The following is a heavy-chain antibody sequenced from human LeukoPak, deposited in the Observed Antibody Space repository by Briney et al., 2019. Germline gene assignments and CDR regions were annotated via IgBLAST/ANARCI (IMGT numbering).Heavy chain of an antibody. D-gene: IGHD2-2*01. Sequence: GGSLRLSCAVSGFTFSSSWMHWVRQAPGKGLGWVSQIKTVGRTTAYAGSVKGRFTISRDNAKNTLYLQMNSLRAEGSGVYYCARGNQQLPRSTPDYWGQGTLVTVSS. V-gene: IGHV3-74*01. CDR2: IKTVGRTT. J-gene: IGHJ4*02. CDR1: GFTFSSSW. CDR3: ARGNQQLPRSTPDY.